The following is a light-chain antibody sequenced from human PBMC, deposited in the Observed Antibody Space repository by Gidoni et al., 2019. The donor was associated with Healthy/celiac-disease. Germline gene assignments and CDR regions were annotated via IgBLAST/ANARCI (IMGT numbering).Light chain of an antibody. Sequence: QSALTQPASVSGSPGQSITISCTGTSSDVGGYNYVYWYQQHPGKAPNLMIYEVSNRPSGFSNRFSGSKSGNTASLTISGLQAEDEADYYCSSYTSSSTLVFGGGTKLTVL. CDR2: EVS. CDR1: SSDVGGYNY. V-gene: IGLV2-14*01. CDR3: SSYTSSSTLV. J-gene: IGLJ2*01.